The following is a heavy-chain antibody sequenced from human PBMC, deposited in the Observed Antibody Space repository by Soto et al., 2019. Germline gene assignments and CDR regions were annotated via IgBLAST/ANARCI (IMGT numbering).Heavy chain of an antibody. J-gene: IGHJ3*01. CDR2: TYYRSKWYN. D-gene: IGHD3-16*01. CDR1: GDSVSSNSAT. V-gene: IGHV6-1*01. CDR3: ARDASPTTDAFDV. Sequence: SQTLSLTCAISGDSVSSNSATWKWSRQSPSRGIEWLGRTYYRSKWYNDYAVSVTSRITINPDTSKNQFSLQRRSVTPDDTAVYYCARDASPTTDAFDVWGQGTMVTVSS.